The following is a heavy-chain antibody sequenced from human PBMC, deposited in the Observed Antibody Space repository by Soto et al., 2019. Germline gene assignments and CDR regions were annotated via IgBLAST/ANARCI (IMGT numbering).Heavy chain of an antibody. CDR1: GYTFTSYG. Sequence: QVQLVQSGAEVKKPGASVKVSCKASGYTFTSYGISWVRQAPGQGLEWMGWISAYNGNTNYAQKLQGRVTMTTDTPTSAAYMELMSLRSDVTALYYCARGPLVVPAAIWFRNDAFDIWGQGTMVTVSS. CDR3: ARGPLVVPAAIWFRNDAFDI. CDR2: ISAYNGNT. V-gene: IGHV1-18*01. J-gene: IGHJ3*02. D-gene: IGHD2-2*02.